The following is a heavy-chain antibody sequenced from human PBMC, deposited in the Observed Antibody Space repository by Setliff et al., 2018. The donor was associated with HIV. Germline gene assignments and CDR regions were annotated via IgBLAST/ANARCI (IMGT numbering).Heavy chain of an antibody. V-gene: IGHV1-46*01. CDR3: ARDRDISAWTDNDAFDI. Sequence: ASVKVSCKASGYTFTSHYMYWVRQAPGQGLEWMGIISPIGGTTRYAQKFQGRVTMTRDTSTSTIYMELSSLRSDDTAVYYCARDRDISAWTDNDAFDIWGQGTMVTVSS. CDR2: ISPIGGTT. D-gene: IGHD6-19*01. CDR1: GYTFTSHY. J-gene: IGHJ3*02.